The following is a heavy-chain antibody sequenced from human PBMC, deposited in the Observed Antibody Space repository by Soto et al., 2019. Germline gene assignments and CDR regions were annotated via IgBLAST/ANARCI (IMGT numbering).Heavy chain of an antibody. CDR2: ISYDGSNK. Sequence: ESGGGVVQPGRSLRLSCAASGFTFSSYAMHWVRQAPGKGLEWVAVISYDGSNKYYADSVKGRFTISRDNSKNTLYLQMNSLRAEDTAVYYCARDSPPYYDFWSGYLNWFDPWGQGTLVTVSS. J-gene: IGHJ5*02. CDR3: ARDSPPYYDFWSGYLNWFDP. D-gene: IGHD3-3*01. CDR1: GFTFSSYA. V-gene: IGHV3-30-3*01.